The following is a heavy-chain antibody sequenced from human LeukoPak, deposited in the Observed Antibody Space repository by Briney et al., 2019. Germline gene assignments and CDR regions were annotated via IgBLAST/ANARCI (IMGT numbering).Heavy chain of an antibody. Sequence: ASVRVSCKASGYTFTNYDINWVRQATGQGLEWMGWVNPKSGYTGYAQKFQGRVTISRDTSISTAYMELSSLRSEDTAVYYCARKRSGYYTRAFDIWGQGTMVTVSS. D-gene: IGHD3-3*01. CDR3: ARKRSGYYTRAFDI. CDR1: GYTFTNYD. V-gene: IGHV1-8*01. J-gene: IGHJ3*02. CDR2: VNPKSGYT.